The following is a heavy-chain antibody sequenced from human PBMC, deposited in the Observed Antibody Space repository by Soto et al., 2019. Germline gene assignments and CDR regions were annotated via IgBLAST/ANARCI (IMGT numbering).Heavy chain of an antibody. CDR1: GFTFSSYS. CDR2: ISSSSSTI. Sequence: EVQLVESGGGLVQPGGSLRLSCAASGFTFSSYSINWVRQAPGKGLEWVSYISSSSSTIYYADSVKGRFTISRDNAENSLYLQMNSLRAEDSAVYYCARIGGRCSSNSCPAGDAFDIWGQGTMVTVSS. CDR3: ARIGGRCSSNSCPAGDAFDI. J-gene: IGHJ3*02. D-gene: IGHD2-2*01. V-gene: IGHV3-48*01.